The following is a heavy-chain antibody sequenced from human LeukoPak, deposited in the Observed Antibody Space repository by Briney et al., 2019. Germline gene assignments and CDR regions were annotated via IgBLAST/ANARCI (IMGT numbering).Heavy chain of an antibody. Sequence: PGGSLRLSCTASGFTFGDYAMSWFLQAPGKGLEWVGFIRSKAYGETTEYAASVKGRFTISRDDTKNIAYLQMNSLKTEDTAVYYCTRDPSGEWVLLDFAYWGQRTLVTVSS. V-gene: IGHV3-49*03. CDR3: TRDPSGEWVLLDFAY. D-gene: IGHD2/OR15-2a*01. J-gene: IGHJ4*02. CDR1: GFTFGDYA. CDR2: IRSKAYGETT.